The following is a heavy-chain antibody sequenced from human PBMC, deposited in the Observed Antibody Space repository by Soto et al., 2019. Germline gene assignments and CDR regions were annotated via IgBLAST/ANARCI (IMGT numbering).Heavy chain of an antibody. V-gene: IGHV4-59*08. J-gene: IGHJ4*02. Sequence: SETLSLTCTVSGGSISSYYWSWIRQPPGKGLEWIGYIYYSGSTNYNPSLKSRVTISVDTSKNQFSLKLSSVTAADTAVYYCARQIGGYSSGWPQGHPSYFDYWGQGTLVTVSS. CDR1: GGSISSYY. CDR3: ARQIGGYSSGWPQGHPSYFDY. D-gene: IGHD6-19*01. CDR2: IYYSGST.